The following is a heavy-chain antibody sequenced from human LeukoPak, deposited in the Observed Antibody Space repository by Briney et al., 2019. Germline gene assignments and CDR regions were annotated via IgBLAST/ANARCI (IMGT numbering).Heavy chain of an antibody. D-gene: IGHD2-2*01. Sequence: PGGPLRLSCAASGFTFSSYSMNWVRQAPGKALEWVSSISSSSSYIYYAHSVKGRFTISRDNAKNSLYLQMNSLRAEDTAVYYCARDQDDVVVPAAMYYFDYWGQGTLVTVSS. CDR1: GFTFSSYS. CDR3: ARDQDDVVVPAAMYYFDY. V-gene: IGHV3-21*01. CDR2: ISSSSSYI. J-gene: IGHJ4*02.